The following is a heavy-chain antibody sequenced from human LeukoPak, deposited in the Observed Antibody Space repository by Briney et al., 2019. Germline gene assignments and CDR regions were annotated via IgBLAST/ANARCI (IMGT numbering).Heavy chain of an antibody. CDR1: GFTLTSSA. J-gene: IGHJ4*02. CDR2: IVVGSGNT. CDR3: AADRYDSSGYYHFDY. Sequence: ASVKVSCKASGFTLTSSAMQWVRQARGQRLEWIGWIVVGSGNTNYAQKFQERVTITRDMSTSTAYMELSSLRSEDTAVYYCAADRYDSSGYYHFDYWGQGTLVTVSS. D-gene: IGHD3-22*01. V-gene: IGHV1-58*02.